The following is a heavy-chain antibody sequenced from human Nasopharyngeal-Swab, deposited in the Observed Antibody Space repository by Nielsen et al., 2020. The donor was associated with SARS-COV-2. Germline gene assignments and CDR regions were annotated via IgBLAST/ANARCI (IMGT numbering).Heavy chain of an antibody. V-gene: IGHV3-13*01. Sequence: GESLKISCAASGFTFSSYDMHWVRQATGKGLEWVSAIGTAGDTYYPGSVKGRFTISRENAKNSLYLQMNSLRAGDTAVYYCAKSLGQLLEWFTYDILTGYYSDAFDIWGQGTMVTVSS. D-gene: IGHD3-9*01. J-gene: IGHJ3*02. CDR3: AKSLGQLLEWFTYDILTGYYSDAFDI. CDR2: IGTAGDT. CDR1: GFTFSSYD.